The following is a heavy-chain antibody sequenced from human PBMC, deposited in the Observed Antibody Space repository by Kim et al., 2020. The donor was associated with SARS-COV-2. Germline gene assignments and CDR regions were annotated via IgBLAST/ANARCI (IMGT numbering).Heavy chain of an antibody. V-gene: IGHV3-15*01. J-gene: IGHJ5*02. CDR2: IKSKTDGGTT. CDR3: TTGIVGNWFDP. CDR1: GFTFSNAW. Sequence: GGSLRLSCAASGFTFSNAWMSWVRQAPGKGLEWVGRIKSKTDGGTTDYAAPVNGRFTISRDDSKNTLYLQMNSLKTEDTAVYYCTTGIVGNWFDPWGQGTLVTVSS. D-gene: IGHD1-26*01.